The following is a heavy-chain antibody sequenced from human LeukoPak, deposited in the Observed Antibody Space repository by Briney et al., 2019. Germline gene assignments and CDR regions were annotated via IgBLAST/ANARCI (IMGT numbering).Heavy chain of an antibody. CDR2: IYYSGST. CDR3: ARVGGSYRLFDY. V-gene: IGHV4-59*12. CDR1: GGSISSYY. J-gene: IGHJ4*02. D-gene: IGHD1-26*01. Sequence: SETLSLTCTVSGGSISSYYWSWIRQPPGKGLEWIGYIYYSGSTNYNPSLKSRVTISVDTSKNQFSLKLSSVTAADTAVYYCARVGGSYRLFDYWGQGTLVTVSS.